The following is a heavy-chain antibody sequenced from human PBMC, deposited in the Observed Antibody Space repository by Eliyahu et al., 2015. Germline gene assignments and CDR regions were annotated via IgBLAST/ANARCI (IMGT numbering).Heavy chain of an antibody. D-gene: IGHD6-13*01. Sequence: QVQLQESGPGLVKPSETLSLTCTVSGGSISSSSWAWIRQPPGKGLEWIGYIYYSGSTNYNPSLKSRVTISVDTSKNQFSLKLSSVTAADTAVYYCARRGGYSSSWYYFDYWGQGTLVTVSS. CDR1: GGSISSSS. CDR3: ARRGGYSSSWYYFDY. J-gene: IGHJ4*02. V-gene: IGHV4-59*08. CDR2: IYYSGST.